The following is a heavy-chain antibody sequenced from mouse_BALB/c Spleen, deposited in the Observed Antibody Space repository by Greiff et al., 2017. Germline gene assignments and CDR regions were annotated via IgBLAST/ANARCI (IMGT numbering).Heavy chain of an antibody. J-gene: IGHJ2*01. D-gene: IGHD1-1*01. CDR2: ISTYYGDA. V-gene: IGHV1S137*01. Sequence: QVHVKQSGAELVRPGVSVKISCKGSGYTFTDYAMHWVKQSHAKSLEWIGVISTYYGDASYNQKFKGKATMTVDKSSSTAYMELARLTSEDSAIYYCAREGITTVVATKRYYFDYWGQGTTLTVSS. CDR3: AREGITTVVATKRYYFDY. CDR1: GYTFTDYA.